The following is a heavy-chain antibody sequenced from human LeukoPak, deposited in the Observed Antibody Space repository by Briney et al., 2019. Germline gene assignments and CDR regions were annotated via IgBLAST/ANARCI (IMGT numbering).Heavy chain of an antibody. CDR3: ATLEAQVGTQAGGFHI. V-gene: IGHV5-51*01. CDR2: IYPGDSDT. Sequence: GESLKISCKGSGYSFTSYWIGWVRQMPGKGLEWMGIIYPGDSDTRYSPSFQGQVTISADKSISTAYLQWSSLEASDTAMYYCATLEAQVGTQAGGFHIWGQGTMVTVSS. CDR1: GYSFTSYW. J-gene: IGHJ3*02. D-gene: IGHD1-26*01.